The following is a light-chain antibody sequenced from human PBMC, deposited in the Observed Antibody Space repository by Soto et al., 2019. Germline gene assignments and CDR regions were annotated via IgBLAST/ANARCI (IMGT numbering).Light chain of an antibody. V-gene: IGKV3-15*01. J-gene: IGKJ1*01. CDR3: QQYNNWWT. CDR1: QSVSSS. Sequence: EVVMTQSPATLSMSPGERVTLSCRASQSVSSSLAWYQQKPGQAPRLLIYGASTRATGIPDRFSGSGSETEFTLTISSLQAEDLAIYYCQQYNNWWTFGQGTKVEIK. CDR2: GAS.